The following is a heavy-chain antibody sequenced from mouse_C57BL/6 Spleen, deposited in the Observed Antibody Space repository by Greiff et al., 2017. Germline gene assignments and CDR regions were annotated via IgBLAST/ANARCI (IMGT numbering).Heavy chain of an antibody. CDR1: GFSLTSYG. J-gene: IGHJ4*01. V-gene: IGHV2-3*01. Sequence: VKVEESGPGLVAPSQSLSITCTVSGFSLTSYGVSWVRQPPGKGLAWLGVRCGDGSTNYHSALISRLSISKDNSKSQVFLKLNSLQTDDTATYYCAGSYLYYAMDYWGQGTSVTVSS. CDR2: RCGDGST. D-gene: IGHD5-5*01. CDR3: AGSYLYYAMDY.